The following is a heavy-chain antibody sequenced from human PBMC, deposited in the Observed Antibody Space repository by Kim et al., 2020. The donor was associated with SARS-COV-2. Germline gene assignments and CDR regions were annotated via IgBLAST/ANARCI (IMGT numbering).Heavy chain of an antibody. D-gene: IGHD3-10*01. CDR1: GGTFSSYA. CDR3: ARTNYYGSGSTNHNWFDP. V-gene: IGHV1-69*13. CDR2: IIPIFGTA. Sequence: SVKVSCKASGGTFSSYAISWVRQAPGQGLEWMGGIIPIFGTANYAQKFQGRVTITADESTSTAYMELSSLRSEDTAVYYCARTNYYGSGSTNHNWFDPWGQGTLGTASS. J-gene: IGHJ5*02.